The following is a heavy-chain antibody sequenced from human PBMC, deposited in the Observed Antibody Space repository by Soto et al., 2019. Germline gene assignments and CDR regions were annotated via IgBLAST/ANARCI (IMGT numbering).Heavy chain of an antibody. CDR1: GFTFSNYG. Sequence: SLRLSCAASGFTFSNYGMHWVLQAPGKGLEWVAFIWYDGGNKYYAESVKGRFTISRDNSKNTLYLQVNSLRAEDTAVYYCARDGDVNTGFGKDYWGQGTLVTVSS. CDR3: ARDGDVNTGFGKDY. D-gene: IGHD3-16*01. V-gene: IGHV3-33*01. J-gene: IGHJ4*02. CDR2: IWYDGGNK.